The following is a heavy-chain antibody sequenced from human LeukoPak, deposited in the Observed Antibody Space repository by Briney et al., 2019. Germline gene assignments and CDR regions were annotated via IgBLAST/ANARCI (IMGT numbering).Heavy chain of an antibody. CDR1: NGSISNYY. Sequence: SETLSLTCTISNGSISNYYWSWIRQPPGKGLESIGYIYYSGGTNYNPSFKSRVTISIDTSRNQFSLGLNSVTAADTAVYYCARGRFELPFWGQGTLVTVSS. D-gene: IGHD2-15*01. CDR3: ARGRFELPF. V-gene: IGHV4-59*01. CDR2: IYYSGGT. J-gene: IGHJ4*02.